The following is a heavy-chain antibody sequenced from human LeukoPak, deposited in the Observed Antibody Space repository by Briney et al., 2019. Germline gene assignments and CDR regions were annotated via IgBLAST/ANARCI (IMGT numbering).Heavy chain of an antibody. J-gene: IGHJ4*02. CDR1: GGSISSYY. V-gene: IGHV4-59*01. D-gene: IGHD3-22*01. CDR3: ASTGYYYDSSGYYYASYFDY. Sequence: PSETLSLTCTVSGGSISSYYWSWVRQPPGKGLEWIGYIYYSGSTNYNPSLKSRVTISVDTSKNQFSLKLSSVTAADPAVYYCASTGYYYDSSGYYYASYFDYWGQGTLVTVSS. CDR2: IYYSGST.